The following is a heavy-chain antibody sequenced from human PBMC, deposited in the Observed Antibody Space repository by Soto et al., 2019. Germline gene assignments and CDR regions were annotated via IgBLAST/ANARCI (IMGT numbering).Heavy chain of an antibody. D-gene: IGHD3-3*01. J-gene: IGHJ6*02. V-gene: IGHV1-69*13. Sequence: SSGKGACESSGGTVSSYAISWVRQASGQGLEWMGGIIPIFGTVNYAQKFQVRVTITADESTSTAYMELGSLRSEDTSVYYSAIDNHADDFCRGHYDTISDYGGMDVWDQESRVTAAS. CDR3: AIDNHADDFCRGHYDTISDYGGMDV. CDR1: GGTVSSYA. CDR2: IIPIFGTV.